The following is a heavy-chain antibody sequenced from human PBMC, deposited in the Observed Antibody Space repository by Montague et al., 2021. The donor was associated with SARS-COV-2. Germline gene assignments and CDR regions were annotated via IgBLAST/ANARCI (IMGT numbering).Heavy chain of an antibody. CDR1: GGSISSFY. J-gene: IGHJ4*02. V-gene: IGHV4-59*08. CDR3: ARHYSATLPAVY. Sequence: SETLSLTCTVSGGSISSFYWSWFRQPPGKGLEWIGYIFDSVSTNYNPSLTSRVTMSVDTSKNQFSLKVNSVTAADTAVYYCARHYSATLPAVYWGQGTLVTVSS. D-gene: IGHD2-15*01. CDR2: IFDSVST.